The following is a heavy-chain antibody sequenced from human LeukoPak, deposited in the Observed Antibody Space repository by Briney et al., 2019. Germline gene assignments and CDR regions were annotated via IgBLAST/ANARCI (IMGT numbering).Heavy chain of an antibody. D-gene: IGHD7-27*01. Sequence: GGSLRLSCAASGFPLSSYWMHWVCQAPGKGLVWVSRINSGGSGTSYADSVEGRFTISRDNVKNTLYLQMNSLRAEDTAVYYCASSLGPLPHYWGQGTLVTVSS. CDR1: GFPLSSYW. V-gene: IGHV3-74*01. CDR2: INSGGSGT. CDR3: ASSLGPLPHY. J-gene: IGHJ4*02.